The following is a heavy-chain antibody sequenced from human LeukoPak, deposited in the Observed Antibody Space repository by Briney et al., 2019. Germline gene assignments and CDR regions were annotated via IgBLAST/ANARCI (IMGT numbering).Heavy chain of an antibody. J-gene: IGHJ2*01. V-gene: IGHV4-59*01. D-gene: IGHD4-17*01. CDR3: ARDIAMTTVTTGYFDL. CDR1: AGSISSYY. Sequence: PSETLSLTCTVSAGSISSYYWSWIRQPPGKGLEWIGYIYYSGSTNYNPSLKSRVTISVDTSKNQFSLKLSSVTAADTAVYYCARDIAMTTVTTGYFDLWGRGTLVTVSS. CDR2: IYYSGST.